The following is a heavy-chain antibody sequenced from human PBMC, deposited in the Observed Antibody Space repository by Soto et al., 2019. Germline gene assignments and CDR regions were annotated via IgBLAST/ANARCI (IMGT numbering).Heavy chain of an antibody. CDR3: ARGRGEFGA. CDR2: INHSGNT. D-gene: IGHD2-21*01. CDR1: RASLSDSY. J-gene: IGHJ5*02. Sequence: ETLSLTCSVYRASLSDSYCNWLRQPPGKGLERIGEINHSGNTNYNPSLRSRVTISIDTSKNQLSLNLRSVSAADTAVYYCARGRGEFGAWGQGTPVTVSS. V-gene: IGHV4-34*01.